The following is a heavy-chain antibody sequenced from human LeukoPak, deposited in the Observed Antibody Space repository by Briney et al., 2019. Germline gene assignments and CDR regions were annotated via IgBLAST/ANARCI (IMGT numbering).Heavy chain of an antibody. Sequence: ASVKVSCKASGYTFTSYDINWVRQATGQGLEWMGWMNPNSGNTGYAQKFQGRVTMTRNTSISTAYMELSSLRSEDTAVYYCARGSGWDQYDAFDIWGQGTMVTVSS. CDR2: MNPNSGNT. D-gene: IGHD6-19*01. CDR1: GYTFTSYD. J-gene: IGHJ3*02. V-gene: IGHV1-8*01. CDR3: ARGSGWDQYDAFDI.